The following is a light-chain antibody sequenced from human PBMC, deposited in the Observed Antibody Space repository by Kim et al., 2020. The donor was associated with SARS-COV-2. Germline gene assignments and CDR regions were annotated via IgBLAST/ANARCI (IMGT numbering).Light chain of an antibody. J-gene: IGKJ1*01. Sequence: DIQMTQSPSSLSASVGDRVTITCRASQSISTYLNWYQQNPGKAPKLLIYAASTLQSGVPSRFSGSGSETGFTLTISSLQPEDFATYYCQHSYSTPPWTFGQGTKVDIK. CDR1: QSISTY. V-gene: IGKV1-39*01. CDR2: AAS. CDR3: QHSYSTPPWT.